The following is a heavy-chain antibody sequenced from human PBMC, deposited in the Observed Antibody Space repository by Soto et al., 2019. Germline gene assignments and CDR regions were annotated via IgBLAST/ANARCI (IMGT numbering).Heavy chain of an antibody. CDR3: AREVVDGSSLWLDP. CDR1: GFTFSTND. V-gene: IGHV1-8*01. D-gene: IGHD3-10*01. J-gene: IGHJ5*02. Sequence: ASVKVSCKASGFTFSTNDINWVRQAPGQGLQWMGWMNANVDATDSPQEFKGRVTMTWNASISTAYMELSNLKSDDTAVYYCAREVVDGSSLWLDPWGQGTLVTVSS. CDR2: MNANVDAT.